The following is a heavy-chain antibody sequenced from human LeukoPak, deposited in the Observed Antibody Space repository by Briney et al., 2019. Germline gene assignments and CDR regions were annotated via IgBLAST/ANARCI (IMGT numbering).Heavy chain of an antibody. CDR3: AREGRIVVVPAAKPGTNGMDV. D-gene: IGHD2-2*02. Sequence: PGGSLRLSCAASGFTFSSYSMNWVRQAPGKGLEWVSSISSSSSYIYYADSVKGRFTISRDNAKNSLYLQMNSLRAEDTAVYYCAREGRIVVVPAAKPGTNGMDVWGQGTTVTVSS. V-gene: IGHV3-21*01. J-gene: IGHJ6*02. CDR2: ISSSSSYI. CDR1: GFTFSSYS.